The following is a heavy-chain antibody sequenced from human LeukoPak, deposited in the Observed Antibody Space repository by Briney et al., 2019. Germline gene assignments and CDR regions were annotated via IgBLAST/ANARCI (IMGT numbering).Heavy chain of an antibody. CDR1: GGSISSSSYY. CDR3: ARMVLYDYVWGSYRYRSLDY. V-gene: IGHV4-39*07. D-gene: IGHD3-16*02. Sequence: SETLSLTCTVSGGSISSSSYYWGWIRQPPGKGLEWIGSIYYSGSTYYNPSLKSRVTISVDTSKNQFSLKLSSVTAADTAVFYCARMVLYDYVWGSYRYRSLDYWGQGTLVTVSS. J-gene: IGHJ4*02. CDR2: IYYSGST.